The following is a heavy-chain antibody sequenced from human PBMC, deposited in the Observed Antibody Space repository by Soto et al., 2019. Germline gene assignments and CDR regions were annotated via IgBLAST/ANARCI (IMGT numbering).Heavy chain of an antibody. CDR1: GGTFSSYA. D-gene: IGHD6-19*01. J-gene: IGHJ6*02. Sequence: QVQLVQSGAEVKKPGSSVKVSCKASGGTFSSYAISWVRQAPGQGLEWMGGIIPIFGTANYAQKFQGRVTITADKSTSTAYMELSSVISEDTAVYYCARGGLAVAGTYNYYYGMDVWGQGTTVTVSS. CDR3: ARGGLAVAGTYNYYYGMDV. V-gene: IGHV1-69*06. CDR2: IIPIFGTA.